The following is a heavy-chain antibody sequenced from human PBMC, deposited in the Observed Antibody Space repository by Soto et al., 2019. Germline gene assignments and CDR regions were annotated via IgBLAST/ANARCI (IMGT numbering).Heavy chain of an antibody. CDR1: GFTFSSYS. Sequence: LRLSCAASGFTFSSYSMNWVRQAPGKGLEWVSSISSSSSYIYYADSVKGRFTISRDNAKNSLYLQMNSLRAEDTAVYYCARNVVLAYYGMDVWGQGTTVTVS. CDR3: ARNVVLAYYGMDV. CDR2: ISSSSSYI. V-gene: IGHV3-21*01. J-gene: IGHJ6*02. D-gene: IGHD2-2*01.